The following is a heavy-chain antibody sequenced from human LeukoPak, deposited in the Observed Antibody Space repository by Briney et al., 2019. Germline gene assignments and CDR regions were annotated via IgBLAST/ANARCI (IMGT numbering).Heavy chain of an antibody. J-gene: IGHJ4*02. V-gene: IGHV4-39*01. CDR1: GASISSTPSY. CDR3: ARRMPSSGYSYDF. Sequence: SETLSLTCTVSGASISSTPSYWGWIRQPPGKGLEWIGSIYYTGTTYYSPSLKSRVTISIDTSNDRFSLRLTSVTAADTALYYCARRMPSSGYSYDFWGLGTLVSVSS. CDR2: IYYTGTT. D-gene: IGHD6-13*01.